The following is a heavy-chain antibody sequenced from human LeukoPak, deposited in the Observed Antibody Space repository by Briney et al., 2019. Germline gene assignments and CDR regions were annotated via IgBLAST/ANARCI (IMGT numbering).Heavy chain of an antibody. D-gene: IGHD2-15*01. V-gene: IGHV3-23*01. J-gene: IGHJ4*02. Sequence: GESLRLSCAASGFIFNAYGMSWVRQAPGKGLEWVSSITGSTRSTYYAESVKGRFTISRDNSKNTVYLQMNSLRAEDTAIYYCAKDQLNRFCSGGSCSITHDYWGQGTLVTVSS. CDR3: AKDQLNRFCSGGSCSITHDY. CDR2: ITGSTRST. CDR1: GFIFNAYG.